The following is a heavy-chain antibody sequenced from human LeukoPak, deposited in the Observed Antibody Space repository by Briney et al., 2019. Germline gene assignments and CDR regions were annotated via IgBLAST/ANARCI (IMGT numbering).Heavy chain of an antibody. CDR1: GGSISSYY. V-gene: IGHV4-59*01. Sequence: PSETLSLTCTVSGGSISSYYWSWIRQPPGKGLEWIGYIYYSGSTNYNPSLKSRVTISVDTSKNQFSLKLSSVTAADTAVYYCVRDYYDSSGYVDAFDIWGQGTMVTVSS. D-gene: IGHD3-22*01. J-gene: IGHJ3*02. CDR3: VRDYYDSSGYVDAFDI. CDR2: IYYSGST.